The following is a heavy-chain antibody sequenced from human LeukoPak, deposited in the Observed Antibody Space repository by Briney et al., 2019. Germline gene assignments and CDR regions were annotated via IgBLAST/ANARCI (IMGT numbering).Heavy chain of an antibody. Sequence: GASVKVSCKASGYTFTSYDINWVRQATGQGLEWMGWMNPNSGNTGYAQKFQGRVTITRNTSISTAYMELSSLRSEDTAVYYCARNSRIDEGIVVVPAAMRETYRYMDVWGKGTTVTISS. CDR3: ARNSRIDEGIVVVPAAMRETYRYMDV. CDR1: GYTFTSYD. CDR2: MNPNSGNT. V-gene: IGHV1-8*03. J-gene: IGHJ6*03. D-gene: IGHD2-2*01.